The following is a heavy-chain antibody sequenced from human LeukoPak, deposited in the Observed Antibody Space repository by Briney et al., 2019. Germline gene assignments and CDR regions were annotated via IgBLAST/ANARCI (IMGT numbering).Heavy chain of an antibody. CDR2: IYTSGST. D-gene: IGHD2-15*01. V-gene: IGHV4-61*02. J-gene: IGHJ3*02. CDR3: ARHSSMEVVVVAVDAFDI. CDR1: GGSISSGSYY. Sequence: SETLSLTCTVSGGSISSGSYYWSWIRQPAGKGLEWIGRIYTSGSTNYNPSLKSRVTISVDTSKNQFSLKLSSVTATDTAVYYCARHSSMEVVVVAVDAFDIWGQGTMVTVSS.